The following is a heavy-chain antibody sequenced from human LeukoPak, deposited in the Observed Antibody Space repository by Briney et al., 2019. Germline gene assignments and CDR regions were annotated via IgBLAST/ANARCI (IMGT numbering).Heavy chain of an antibody. Sequence: PSETLSLTCTVSGGSISSYYWSWIRQPPGKGLEWIGYIYYSGSTNYNPSLKSRVTISVDTSKNQFSLKLNSVTAADTAVYYCARYSMELDYYYYYYMDVWGKGTTVTVSS. CDR3: ARYSMELDYYYYYYMDV. D-gene: IGHD4/OR15-4a*01. J-gene: IGHJ6*03. CDR2: IYYSGST. V-gene: IGHV4-59*01. CDR1: GGSISSYY.